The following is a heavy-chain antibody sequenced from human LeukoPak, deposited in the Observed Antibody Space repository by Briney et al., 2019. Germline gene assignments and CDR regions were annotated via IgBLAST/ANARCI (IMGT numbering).Heavy chain of an antibody. CDR1: GFTFSRYN. CDR3: VRHVINDFDY. CDR2: ISSSSNYI. Sequence: GGSLRLSCAASGFTFSRYNMNWVRQAPGKGLEWVSSISSSSNYIYYAESMKGRFTISRDNAKNSLYLQMNSLRAEDTAIYYCVRHVINDFDYWGQGTLVTVSS. D-gene: IGHD3-16*02. J-gene: IGHJ4*02. V-gene: IGHV3-21*01.